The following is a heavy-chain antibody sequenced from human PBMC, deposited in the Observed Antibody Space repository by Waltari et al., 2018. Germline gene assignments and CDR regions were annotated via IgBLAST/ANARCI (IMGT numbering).Heavy chain of an antibody. CDR3: TRDDVNYSNSYFMDV. D-gene: IGHD4-4*01. V-gene: IGHV4-38-2*02. CDR1: GYSISGNYY. J-gene: IGHJ6*03. CDR2: IYHSGST. Sequence: QVQLQESGPGQVKPSETLSLTCTVSGYSISGNYYWGWIRQPPGKGLEWIGSIYHSGSTNYNPSLKSRVSISVDTSKNQVSLKLNSVTAADTAVYYCTRDDVNYSNSYFMDVWGKGTTVTISS.